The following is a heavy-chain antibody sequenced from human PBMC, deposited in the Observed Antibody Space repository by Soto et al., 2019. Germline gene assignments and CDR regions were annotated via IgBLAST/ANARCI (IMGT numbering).Heavy chain of an antibody. J-gene: IGHJ4*02. CDR3: AKDPIAAAVGYYFDY. Sequence: QVQLVESGGGVVQPGRSLRLSCAASGFTFSSYGMHWVRQAPGKGLGWVAVISYDGSNKYYADSVKGRFTISRDNSKNTLYLQINSLRAEDTAVYYCAKDPIAAAVGYYFDYWGQGTLVTVSS. D-gene: IGHD6-13*01. CDR1: GFTFSSYG. CDR2: ISYDGSNK. V-gene: IGHV3-30*18.